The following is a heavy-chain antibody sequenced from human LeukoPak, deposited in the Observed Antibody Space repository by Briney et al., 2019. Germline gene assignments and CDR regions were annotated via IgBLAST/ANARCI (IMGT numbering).Heavy chain of an antibody. CDR3: ASTLRFLPYRRFDY. Sequence: SETLSLTCSVSGGSIISSNYYWGWIRQPPGKGLEWIGSIYQSGSGSSYYNPSLKSRVTIFGDTSKNQFFLRLSSVTAADTAVYYCASTLRFLPYRRFDYWGQGTLVTVSS. CDR2: IYQSGSGSS. CDR1: GGSIISSNYY. D-gene: IGHD3-3*01. J-gene: IGHJ4*02. V-gene: IGHV4-39*01.